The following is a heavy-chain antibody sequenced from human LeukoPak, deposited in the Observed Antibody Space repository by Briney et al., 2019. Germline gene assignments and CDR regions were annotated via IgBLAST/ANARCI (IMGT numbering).Heavy chain of an antibody. D-gene: IGHD1-14*01. Sequence: GGSLRLSCAASGLTVSSSYMTWVRQAPGKGLEWVSLVYSAGTTYYADSVKGRFTISRDDSKNTMYLQMNSLRAEDTAVYYCARNFYYYYNMDVWGQGTTVTVSS. J-gene: IGHJ6*02. CDR2: VYSAGTT. CDR1: GLTVSSSY. CDR3: ARNFYYYYNMDV. V-gene: IGHV3-66*01.